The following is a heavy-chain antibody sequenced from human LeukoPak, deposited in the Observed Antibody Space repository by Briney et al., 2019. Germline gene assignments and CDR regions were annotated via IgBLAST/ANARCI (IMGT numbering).Heavy chain of an antibody. J-gene: IGHJ3*02. CDR1: GGSISSYY. D-gene: IGHD3-9*01. Sequence: PSETLSLTCTVSGGSISSYYWSWIRQPAGKGLEWIGRIYTSGSTNYNPSLKSRVTMSVDTSKNQFSLKLSSVTAADTAVYYCARGVTYYDILTAYYSGTDDAFDIWGQGTMVTVSS. V-gene: IGHV4-4*07. CDR3: ARGVTYYDILTAYYSGTDDAFDI. CDR2: IYTSGST.